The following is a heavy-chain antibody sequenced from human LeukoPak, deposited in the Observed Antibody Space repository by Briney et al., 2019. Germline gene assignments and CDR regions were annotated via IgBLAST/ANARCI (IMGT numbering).Heavy chain of an antibody. D-gene: IGHD4-17*01. J-gene: IGHJ4*02. CDR2: IKQDGSEK. CDR3: ARRDHGDYGEEY. Sequence: GGSLRLSCAASGFTFSSYWMTWVRQAPGKGLEWVANIKQDGSEKYYVDSVEGRFTISRDNARNSLSLQMNSLRAEDTAVYYCARRDHGDYGEEYWGQGTLVTVSS. CDR1: GFTFSSYW. V-gene: IGHV3-7*01.